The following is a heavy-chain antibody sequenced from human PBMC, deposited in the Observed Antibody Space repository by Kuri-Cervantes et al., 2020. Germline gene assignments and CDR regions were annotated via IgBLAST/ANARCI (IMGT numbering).Heavy chain of an antibody. CDR2: INPSGGST. J-gene: IGHJ5*02. D-gene: IGHD3-3*01. V-gene: IGHV1-46*01. Sequence: ASVKVSCKASGYTFTSYYMHWVRQAPGQGLEWMGIINPSGGSTSYAQKFQGRVTMTRDTSTSTVYMELSSLRPEDTAMYYCARESSVWSSYFLSCFDPWGQGTLVTVSS. CDR1: GYTFTSYY. CDR3: ARESSVWSSYFLSCFDP.